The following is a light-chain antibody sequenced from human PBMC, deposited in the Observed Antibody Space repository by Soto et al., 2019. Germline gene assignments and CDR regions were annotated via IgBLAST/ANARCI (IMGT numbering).Light chain of an antibody. Sequence: QSALTQPASVSGSPGQSITISCTGTSSDVGSYNLVSWYQQHPGKVPKIMIYEASKRPSGAPNPFSGSKSGNTASLTISGLQAEDEADYYCCSYAGSSTWVFGTGTKVTVL. J-gene: IGLJ1*01. V-gene: IGLV2-23*01. CDR3: CSYAGSSTWV. CDR2: EAS. CDR1: SSDVGSYNL.